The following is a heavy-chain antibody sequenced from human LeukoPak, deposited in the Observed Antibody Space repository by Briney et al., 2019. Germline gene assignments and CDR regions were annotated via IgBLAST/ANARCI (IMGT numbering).Heavy chain of an antibody. CDR3: ARVGDGITGSTYYYMDV. CDR1: GFTFSTYW. V-gene: IGHV3-7*01. Sequence: PGGSLRLSCAASGFTFSTYWMSWVRQAPGKGLEWVANIKQDGSEKYYVDSVKGRFTISRDNAKNSLYLQMNSLRAEDTAVYYCARVGDGITGSTYYYMDVWGKGTTVTVSS. D-gene: IGHD1-20*01. CDR2: IKQDGSEK. J-gene: IGHJ6*03.